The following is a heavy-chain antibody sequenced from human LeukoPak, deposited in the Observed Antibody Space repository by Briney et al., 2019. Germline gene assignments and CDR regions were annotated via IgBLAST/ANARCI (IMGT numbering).Heavy chain of an antibody. V-gene: IGHV3-30*02. D-gene: IGHD6-6*01. CDR1: GFTFSSYG. CDR2: IRYDGSNK. J-gene: IGHJ4*02. CDR3: ARSIWAHSFDY. Sequence: GGSLTLPCAASGFTFSSYGMHWVRQAPGKGMGWVAFIRYDGSNKYYADSVKGRFTISRDNSKNTLYLHVNSLRPEDTAVYYCARSIWAHSFDYWGQGTMVTVSS.